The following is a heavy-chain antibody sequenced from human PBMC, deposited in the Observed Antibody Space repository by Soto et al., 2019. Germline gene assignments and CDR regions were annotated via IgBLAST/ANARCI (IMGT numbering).Heavy chain of an antibody. CDR3: ARDLAVLQYFDWIGCAFDI. CDR2: ISAYNGNT. V-gene: IGHV1-18*01. J-gene: IGHJ3*02. CDR1: GYTFTSYG. Sequence: ASVKVSCKASGYTFTSYGISWVRQAPGQGLEWMGWISAYNGNTNYAQKLQGRVTMTTDTSTSTAYMELRSLRSDDTAVYYCARDLAVLQYFDWIGCAFDIWGRGTMVTVSS. D-gene: IGHD3-9*01.